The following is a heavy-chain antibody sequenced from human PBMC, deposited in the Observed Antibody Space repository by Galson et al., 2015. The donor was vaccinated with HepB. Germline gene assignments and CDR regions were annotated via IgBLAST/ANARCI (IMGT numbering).Heavy chain of an antibody. Sequence: SVKVSCKVSGYTLTELSMHWVRQAPGKGLEWMGGFDPEDGETIYAQKFQGRVTMTEDTSTDTAYMELSSLRSEDTAVYYCATSIAAAGAGDYWGQGTLVTVSS. CDR1: GYTLTELS. J-gene: IGHJ4*02. V-gene: IGHV1-24*01. CDR3: ATSIAAAGAGDY. CDR2: FDPEDGET. D-gene: IGHD6-13*01.